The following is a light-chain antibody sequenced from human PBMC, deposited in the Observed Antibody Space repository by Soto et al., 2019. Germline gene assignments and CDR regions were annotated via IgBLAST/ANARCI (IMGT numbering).Light chain of an antibody. J-gene: IGKJ4*01. CDR2: GAS. Sequence: EIVMTQSPATLSVSPGERATLSCRASQSVSSNLAWYQQKPGQAPRLLIYGASTRATGIPARFSGSGSGTEFTLTISSLQSEDFAVYYCQQYNNRPLTFGGGTKVVIK. CDR1: QSVSSN. CDR3: QQYNNRPLT. V-gene: IGKV3-15*01.